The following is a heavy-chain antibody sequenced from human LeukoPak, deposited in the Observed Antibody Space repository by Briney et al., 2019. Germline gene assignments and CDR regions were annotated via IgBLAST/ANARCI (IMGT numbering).Heavy chain of an antibody. J-gene: IGHJ6*03. CDR1: GFTFSSYS. D-gene: IGHD6-6*01. CDR3: ARSEYTSCHMDV. CDR2: ISSSSSYI. Sequence: KSGGPLRLSSAASGFTFSSYSMNRVRQAPGKGLEWVSSISSSSSYIYYADSVKGRFTISRDNAKNSLYLQMNSLRAEDTAVYYCARSEYTSCHMDVWGKGTTVTVSS. V-gene: IGHV3-21*01.